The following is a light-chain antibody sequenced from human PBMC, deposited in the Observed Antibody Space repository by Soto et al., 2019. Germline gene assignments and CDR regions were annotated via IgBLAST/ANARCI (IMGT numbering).Light chain of an antibody. CDR2: KAS. V-gene: IGKV1-5*03. J-gene: IGKJ1*01. Sequence: DIPMTQSPSTLSASVGDRVTITCRASQSISSWLAWYQQKPGKAPKLLIYKASSIESGVPSRFSGSGSGTEFTLTISSLQPDDFATYYCQQYDSSSRTFGQGTKVEIK. CDR1: QSISSW. CDR3: QQYDSSSRT.